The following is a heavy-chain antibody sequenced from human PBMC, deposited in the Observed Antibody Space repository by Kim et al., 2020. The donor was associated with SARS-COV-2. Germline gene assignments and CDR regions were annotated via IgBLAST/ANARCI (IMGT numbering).Heavy chain of an antibody. CDR1: GYTFTSYA. Sequence: ASVKVSCKASGYTFTSYAMHWVRQAPGQRLEWMGWINAGNGNTKYSQKFQGRVTITRDTSASTAYMELSSLRSEDTAVYYCARGFKAGIAAAGQFDYWGQGTLVTVSS. V-gene: IGHV1-3*01. CDR2: INAGNGNT. CDR3: ARGFKAGIAAAGQFDY. D-gene: IGHD6-13*01. J-gene: IGHJ4*02.